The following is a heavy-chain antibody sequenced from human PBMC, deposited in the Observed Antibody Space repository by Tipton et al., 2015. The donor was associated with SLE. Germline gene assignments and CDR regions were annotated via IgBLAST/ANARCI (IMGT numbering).Heavy chain of an antibody. V-gene: IGHV4-59*04. J-gene: IGHJ4*02. CDR3: ARSAREVYGDNFDY. Sequence: TLSLTCAVYGGSISSYYWSWIRQPPGKGLEWIGSIYYSGSTYYNPSLKSRVTISVDTSKNQFSLKLSSVTAADTAVYYCARSAREVYGDNFDYWGQGTLVTVSS. D-gene: IGHD4-17*01. CDR2: IYYSGST. CDR1: GGSISSYY.